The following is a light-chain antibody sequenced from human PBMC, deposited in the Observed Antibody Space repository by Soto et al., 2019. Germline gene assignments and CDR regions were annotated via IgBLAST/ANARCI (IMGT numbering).Light chain of an antibody. CDR3: LQDYNYPRT. J-gene: IGKJ1*01. V-gene: IGKV1-6*01. CDR1: QGIRND. CDR2: AAS. Sequence: AIQMTQSPSSLSASVGDRVTITCRASQGIRNDLGWYQQKPGKAPKLLIYAASSLHIGVPSRFSGSGSGTDFPLPISSLQAEDFAPYYCLQDYNYPRTFGQGTKVEIK.